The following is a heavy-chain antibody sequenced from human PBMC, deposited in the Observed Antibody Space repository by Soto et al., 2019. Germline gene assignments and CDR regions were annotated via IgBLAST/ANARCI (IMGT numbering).Heavy chain of an antibody. CDR1: RRVVNGCR. J-gene: IGHJ4*02. V-gene: IGHV4-59*08. D-gene: IGHD4-17*01. CDR3: ARHHLLRYYFDY. Sequence: DTPSDTCSDARRVVNGCRCRWLLQAPGKGLEWIGYIYYSGSTNYNPSLKSRVTISVGTSKNQFSLKLSSVTAADTAVYYCARHHLLRYYFDYWGQGTPVTGTS. CDR2: IYYSGST.